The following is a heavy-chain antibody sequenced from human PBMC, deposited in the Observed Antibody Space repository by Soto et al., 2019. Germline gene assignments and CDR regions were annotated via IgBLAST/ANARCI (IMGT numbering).Heavy chain of an antibody. J-gene: IGHJ6*02. V-gene: IGHV4-39*01. CDR2: VYYGGST. Sequence: LETLSLTCTVSGGSISSSSYYWGWIRQPPGEGLEWIGNVYYGGSTYYNPSLKSRVTISVETSKSQFSLKLSSVTAADTAVYYCAGGDYYHSSGYYFYYYTMDVWGQGTTVTVSS. D-gene: IGHD3-22*01. CDR1: GGSISSSSYY. CDR3: AGGDYYHSSGYYFYYYTMDV.